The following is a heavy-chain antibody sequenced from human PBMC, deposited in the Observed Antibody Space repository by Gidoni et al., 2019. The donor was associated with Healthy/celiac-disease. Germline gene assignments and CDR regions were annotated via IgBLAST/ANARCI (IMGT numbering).Heavy chain of an antibody. D-gene: IGHD2-21*02. J-gene: IGHJ5*02. Sequence: QVQLVQSGAEVKKPGASVKVSCKASGYTFTSYAMHWVRQAPGQRLEWMGWINAGNGNTKYSQKFQGRVTITSDTSASTAYMELSSLRSEDTAVYYCAREDRFCGGDCGQIDPWGQGTLVTVSS. CDR1: GYTFTSYA. CDR3: AREDRFCGGDCGQIDP. V-gene: IGHV1-3*01. CDR2: INAGNGNT.